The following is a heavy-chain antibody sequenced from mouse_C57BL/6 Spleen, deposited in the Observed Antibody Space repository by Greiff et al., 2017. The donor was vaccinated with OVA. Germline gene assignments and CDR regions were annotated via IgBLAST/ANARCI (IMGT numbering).Heavy chain of an antibody. J-gene: IGHJ2*01. D-gene: IGHD2-4*01. CDR3: ARSSYYDYLGYFDY. V-gene: IGHV8-12*01. Sequence: QVQLKESGPGILQSSQTLSLTCSFSGFSLSTSGMGVSWIRQPSGKGLEWLAHIYWDDDKRYNPSLKSRLTISKDTSRNQVFLKITSVDTADTATYYCARSSYYDYLGYFDYWGQGTTLTVSS. CDR2: IYWDDDK. CDR1: GFSLSTSGMG.